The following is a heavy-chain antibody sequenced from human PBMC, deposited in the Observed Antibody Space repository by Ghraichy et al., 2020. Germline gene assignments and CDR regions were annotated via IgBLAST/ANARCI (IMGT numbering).Heavy chain of an antibody. D-gene: IGHD4-17*01. CDR1: GFTFSSYA. CDR2: ISGSGGST. V-gene: IGHV3-23*01. J-gene: IGHJ4*02. Sequence: LSLTCAASGFTFSSYAMSWVRQAPGKGLEWVSAISGSGGSTYYADSVKGRFTISRDNSKNTLYLQMNSLRAEDTAVYYCAKDRSTVTDTNFDYWGQGTLVTVSS. CDR3: AKDRSTVTDTNFDY.